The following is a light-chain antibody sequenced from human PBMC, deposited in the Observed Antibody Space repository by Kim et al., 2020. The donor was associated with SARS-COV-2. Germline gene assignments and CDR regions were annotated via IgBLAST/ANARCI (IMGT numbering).Light chain of an antibody. CDR3: QQRGNWPWT. CDR1: RSISNY. Sequence: LAPRERATLSCRASRSISNYLAWYQQKPGQPPRLLIYDASDRATGIPVRVSGSGSGTDFTLTISSLEPEDCAVYYCQQRGNWPWTFGQGTKVEIK. V-gene: IGKV3-11*01. J-gene: IGKJ1*01. CDR2: DAS.